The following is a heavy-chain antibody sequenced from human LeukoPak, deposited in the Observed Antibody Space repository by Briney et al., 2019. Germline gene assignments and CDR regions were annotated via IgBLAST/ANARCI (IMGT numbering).Heavy chain of an antibody. CDR1: GFDFSTQW. CDR2: ISSSGSTI. CDR3: AELGITMIGGV. V-gene: IGHV3-48*03. D-gene: IGHD3-10*02. J-gene: IGHJ6*04. Sequence: GGSLRLSCAASGFDFSTQWMNWVRQAPGKGLEWVSYISSSGSTIYYADSVKGRFTISRDNAKNSLYLQMNSLRAEDTAVYYCAELGITMIGGVWGKGTTVTISS.